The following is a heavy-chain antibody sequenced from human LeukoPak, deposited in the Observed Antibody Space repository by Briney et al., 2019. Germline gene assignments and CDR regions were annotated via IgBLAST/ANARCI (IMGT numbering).Heavy chain of an antibody. CDR3: ARADDYGYYFDY. CDR1: GGSISSGSYY. D-gene: IGHD4-17*01. J-gene: IGHJ4*02. CDR2: IYTSGST. V-gene: IGHV4-61*02. Sequence: SETLSLTCTVSGGSISSGSYYWSWIRQPAGKGLEWIGRIYTSGSTNYNPSLKSRVTISVDTSKSQFSLKLSSVTAADTAVYYCARADDYGYYFDYWGQGTLVTVSS.